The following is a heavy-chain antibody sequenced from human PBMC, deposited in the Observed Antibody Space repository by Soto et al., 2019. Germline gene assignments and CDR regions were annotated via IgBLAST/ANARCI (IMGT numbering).Heavy chain of an antibody. J-gene: IGHJ3*02. D-gene: IGHD3-22*01. CDR2: IYYSGST. Sequence: QVQLQESGPGLVKPSETLSLTCTVSGGSISSYYWSWIRQPPGKGLEWIGYIYYSGSTNYNHSLKSRVTISVDTTKNQFSLKLSSVTAADTAVYYCARALYYYDSDPGAFDIWGQGTMVTVSS. V-gene: IGHV4-59*01. CDR3: ARALYYYDSDPGAFDI. CDR1: GGSISSYY.